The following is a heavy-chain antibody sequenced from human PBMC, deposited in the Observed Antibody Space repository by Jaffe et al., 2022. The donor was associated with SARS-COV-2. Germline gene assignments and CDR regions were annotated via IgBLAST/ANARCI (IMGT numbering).Heavy chain of an antibody. CDR1: GGSISTSTYY. CDR3: ARQQGRDSFGYLFVGWFDP. CDR2: IFYSGTT. V-gene: IGHV4-39*01. J-gene: IGHJ5*02. D-gene: IGHD5-18*01. Sequence: QLQLQESGPRLVKPSETLSLTCTVSGGSISTSTYYWGWIRQPPGKGLEYIGSIFYSGTTYYNPSLKSRVTISVDTSKNQFSLELNSVTAADTAVYFCARQQGRDSFGYLFVGWFDPWGQGTLVTVSS.